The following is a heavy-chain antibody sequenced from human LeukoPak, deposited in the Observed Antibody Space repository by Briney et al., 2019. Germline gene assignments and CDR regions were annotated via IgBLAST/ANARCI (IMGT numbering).Heavy chain of an antibody. J-gene: IGHJ4*02. CDR2: ISKSGTYI. CDR3: AREVLIVVEPAANTIDY. CDR1: GFTFRDYT. Sequence: GGSLRLSCAASGFTFRDYTMNWLRQDPGKGLEWVSAISKSGTYIKYADSVKGRFTVSRDNAKNSLFLQMNSLRVEDTAVYFCAREVLIVVEPAANTIDYWGQGTRVTVSS. D-gene: IGHD2-2*01. V-gene: IGHV3-21*01.